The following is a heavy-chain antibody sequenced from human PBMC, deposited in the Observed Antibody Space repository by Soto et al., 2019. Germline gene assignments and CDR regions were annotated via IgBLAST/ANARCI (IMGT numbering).Heavy chain of an antibody. D-gene: IGHD3-22*01. J-gene: IGHJ4*02. CDR3: ATRSRNYYDSSGYYATFDY. CDR1: GYTLTELS. CDR2: FDPEDGET. V-gene: IGHV1-24*01. Sequence: GASVKVSCKVSGYTLTELSMHWLRQAPGKGLEWMGGFDPEDGETIYAQKFQGRVTMTEDTSTDTAYMELSSLRSEDTAVYYCATRSRNYYDSSGYYATFDYWGQGTLVTVSS.